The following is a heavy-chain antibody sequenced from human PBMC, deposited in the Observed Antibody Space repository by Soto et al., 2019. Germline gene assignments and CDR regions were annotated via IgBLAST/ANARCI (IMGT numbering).Heavy chain of an antibody. J-gene: IGHJ3*02. CDR2: IYYSGST. D-gene: IGHD6-19*01. V-gene: IGHV4-39*01. CDR3: ASLVAGTVAFDI. CDR1: GGSFSSSSYY. Sequence: SETLSLTCAVYGGSFSSSSYYWGWIRQPPGKGLEWIGSIYYSGSTYYNPSLKSRVTISVDTSKNQFSLKLSSVTAADTAVYYCASLVAGTVAFDIWGQGTMVTVAS.